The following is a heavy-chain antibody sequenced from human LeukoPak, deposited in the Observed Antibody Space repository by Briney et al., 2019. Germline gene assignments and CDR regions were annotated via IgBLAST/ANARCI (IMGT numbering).Heavy chain of an antibody. V-gene: IGHV3-23*01. Sequence: QSGGSLRLSCAASGFTFRSYAMSWVRQAPGKGLEWVSAISGSGGSTYYADSVKGRFTISRDNSKNTLYLQMNSLRAEDTAVYYCGREYERSGYCDSWGQGTLVTVSS. J-gene: IGHJ4*02. CDR1: GFTFRSYA. CDR3: GREYERSGYCDS. D-gene: IGHD3-22*01. CDR2: ISGSGGST.